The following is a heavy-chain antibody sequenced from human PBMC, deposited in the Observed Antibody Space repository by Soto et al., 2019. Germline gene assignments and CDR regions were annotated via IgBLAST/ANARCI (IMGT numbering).Heavy chain of an antibody. CDR2: ISGSSSYT. V-gene: IGHV3-11*06. CDR3: ARREVTTVTTRIYNWFDP. CDR1: GFTFSDYY. Sequence: QVQLVESGGGLVKPGGSLRLSCAASGFTFSDYYMSWIRQAPGKGLEWVSYISGSSSYTKYADSVKGRFTISRDNAKNSLYLQTNSLRAEDTAVYYCARREVTTVTTRIYNWFDPWGQGTLVTVSS. D-gene: IGHD4-17*01. J-gene: IGHJ5*02.